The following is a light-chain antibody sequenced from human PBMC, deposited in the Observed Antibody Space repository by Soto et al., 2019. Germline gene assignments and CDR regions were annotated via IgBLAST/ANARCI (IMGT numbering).Light chain of an antibody. CDR3: LQDYNYPWT. CDR2: AAS. Sequence: AIQMTQSPSSLSASVGDRVTITCRASQGVRNDLGWYQQKPGKAPKLLIYAASSLQSGVQSRFSGSGSGTDFTLTISSLQPEDFATYYCLQDYNYPWTFGQGTKLEIK. J-gene: IGKJ1*01. V-gene: IGKV1-6*01. CDR1: QGVRND.